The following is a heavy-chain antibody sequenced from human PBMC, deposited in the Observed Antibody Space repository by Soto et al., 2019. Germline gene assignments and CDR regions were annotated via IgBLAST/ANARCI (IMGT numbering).Heavy chain of an antibody. Sequence: SETLSLTCTVSGDSITSAGYYWSWIRQHPGKGLEWFGYMYHSGTTYYNPSLSSRVTISVDTSKNQFSLKLTSVTAADTAMYYCARSLRGYCSSTSCYANVSWFDPWGQATLVTVSS. CDR2: MYHSGTT. CDR1: GDSITSAGYY. V-gene: IGHV4-31*03. CDR3: ARSLRGYCSSTSCYANVSWFDP. D-gene: IGHD2-2*01. J-gene: IGHJ5*02.